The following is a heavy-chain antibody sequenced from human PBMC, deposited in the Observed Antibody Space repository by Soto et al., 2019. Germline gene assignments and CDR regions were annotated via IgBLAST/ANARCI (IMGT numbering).Heavy chain of an antibody. J-gene: IGHJ5*02. V-gene: IGHV4-39*01. CDR2: IYYSGST. CDR1: GGSISSSSYY. D-gene: IGHD3-10*01. CDR3: VRHETPYGSGSYFPYNWFDP. Sequence: SETLSLTCTVSGGSISSSSYYWGWIRQPPGKGLEWIGSIYYSGSTYYNPSLKSRVTISVDTSKNQFSLKLSSVTAADTAVYYCVRHETPYGSGSYFPYNWFDPWGQGTLVTVSS.